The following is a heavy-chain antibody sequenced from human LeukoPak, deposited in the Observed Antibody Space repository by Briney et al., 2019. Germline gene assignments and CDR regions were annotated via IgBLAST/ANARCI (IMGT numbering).Heavy chain of an antibody. CDR3: AKVGVAAAGPFDY. V-gene: IGHV3-9*01. J-gene: IGHJ4*02. CDR1: GFTFDDYA. D-gene: IGHD6-13*01. CDR2: ISWKSGSI. Sequence: GGSLRLSCAASGFTFDDYAMHWVRQAPGKGLEWVSGISWKSGSIGHADSVKGRFTISRDNAKNSLYLQMNSLRAEATALYYCAKVGVAAAGPFDYWGQGTLVTVSS.